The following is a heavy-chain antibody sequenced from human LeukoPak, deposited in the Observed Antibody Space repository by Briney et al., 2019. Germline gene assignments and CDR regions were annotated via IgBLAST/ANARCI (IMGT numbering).Heavy chain of an antibody. CDR2: IKQDGSDK. Sequence: GGSLRLSCVACGFTFSDYLMSWDRQAPGKGLEWVANIKQDGSDKYYADSMKGRFTISRDNAKDSLYLQMNSLRAEDTAVYFCARGTYSSGWYPDYFDYWGQGTLVTVSS. J-gene: IGHJ4*02. V-gene: IGHV3-7*03. D-gene: IGHD6-19*01. CDR1: GFTFSDYL. CDR3: ARGTYSSGWYPDYFDY.